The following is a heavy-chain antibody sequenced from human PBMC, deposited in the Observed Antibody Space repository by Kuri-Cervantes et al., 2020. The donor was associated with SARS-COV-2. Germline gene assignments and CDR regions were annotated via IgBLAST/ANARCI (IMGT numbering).Heavy chain of an antibody. V-gene: IGHV3-73*01. CDR2: VRGKANNYAT. CDR3: TTLIDY. CDR1: GFTFSSYG. J-gene: IGHJ4*02. Sequence: GGSLRLSCAASGFTFSSYGMHWVRQASGKGLEWVGRVRGKANNYATAYAASVKGRFTTSRDDLKNTAFLQMNSLKTEDTAVYYCTTLIDYWGQGALVTVSS.